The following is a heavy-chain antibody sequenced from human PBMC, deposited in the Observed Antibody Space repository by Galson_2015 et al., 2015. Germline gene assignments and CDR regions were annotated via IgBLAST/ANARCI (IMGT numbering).Heavy chain of an antibody. Sequence: SLRLSCAASGFTFSTYGMHWVRQAPGKGLEWVAIIWYDGSYKYYADSVKGRFTISRDNSKNTLYLQMNSLRAEDTAVYYCARDLGGPYSSLSHFDYWGQGTLVTVSS. CDR2: IWYDGSYK. J-gene: IGHJ4*02. CDR1: GFTFSTYG. V-gene: IGHV3-33*01. D-gene: IGHD3-22*01. CDR3: ARDLGGPYSSLSHFDY.